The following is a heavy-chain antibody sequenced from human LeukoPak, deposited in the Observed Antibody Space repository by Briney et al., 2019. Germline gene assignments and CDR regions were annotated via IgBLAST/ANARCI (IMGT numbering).Heavy chain of an antibody. J-gene: IGHJ4*02. V-gene: IGHV4-34*01. CDR3: ARDTLGSSGYYYLDY. CDR2: INHSGST. CDR1: GGSFSGYY. D-gene: IGHD3-22*01. Sequence: SETLSLTCAVYGGSFSGYYWSWIRQPPGKGLEWIGEINHSGSTNYNPSLKSRVTISVDTSKNQFSLKLSSVTAADTAVYYCARDTLGSSGYYYLDYWGQGTLVTVSS.